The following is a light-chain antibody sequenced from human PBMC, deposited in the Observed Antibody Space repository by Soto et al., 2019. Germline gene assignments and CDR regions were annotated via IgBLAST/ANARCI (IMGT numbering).Light chain of an antibody. CDR1: SSDVGGYDY. CDR2: EVS. J-gene: IGLJ1*01. V-gene: IGLV2-14*01. Sequence: LTQPASVSGSPGQSITISCTGTSSDVGGYDYVSWYQLHPGKAPKLMVFEVSNRPSGVSYRFSGSKPGNTASLTISGLQAEDEADYFCSSYSISTAYLFGTGTKVTV. CDR3: SSYSISTAYL.